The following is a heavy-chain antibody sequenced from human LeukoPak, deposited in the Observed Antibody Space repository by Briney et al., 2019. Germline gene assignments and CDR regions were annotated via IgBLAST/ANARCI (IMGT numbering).Heavy chain of an antibody. CDR2: INHSGST. V-gene: IGHV4-34*01. D-gene: IGHD3-10*01. CDR1: GGSFSVYY. CDR3: ATRSIYGSGSYYYYYYYMDV. J-gene: IGHJ6*03. Sequence: SETLSLTCAVYGGSFSVYYWSWIRQPPGKGLEWIGEINHSGSTNYNPSLKSRVTISVDTSKNQFSLKLSSVTAADTAVYYCATRSIYGSGSYYYYYYYMDVWGKGTTVTVSS.